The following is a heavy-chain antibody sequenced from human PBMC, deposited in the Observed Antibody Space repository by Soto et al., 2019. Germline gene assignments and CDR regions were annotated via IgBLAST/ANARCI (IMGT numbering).Heavy chain of an antibody. J-gene: IGHJ5*02. CDR2: IIAYNGNT. V-gene: IGHV1-18*01. D-gene: IGHD1-26*01. Sequence: ASVKVSCKASGGIFNSYAISWVRQAPGQGLEWMGGIIAYNGNTNYAQKLQGRVTMTTDTSTSTAYMELRSLRSDDTAVYYCARVVGALGHWFDPWGQGTLVTVSS. CDR1: GGIFNSYA. CDR3: ARVVGALGHWFDP.